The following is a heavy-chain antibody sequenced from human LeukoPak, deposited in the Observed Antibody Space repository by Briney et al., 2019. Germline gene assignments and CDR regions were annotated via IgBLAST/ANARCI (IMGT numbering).Heavy chain of an antibody. Sequence: GGSLRLSCAASGFTFSSYGMHWVRQAPGKGLEWVAVISYDGSNKYYADSVKGRFTVSRDNSKNTLYLQMNSLRAEDTAVYYCANLLRWEPYWGQGTLVTISS. D-gene: IGHD4-23*01. J-gene: IGHJ4*02. CDR3: ANLLRWEPY. CDR1: GFTFSSYG. CDR2: ISYDGSNK. V-gene: IGHV3-30*18.